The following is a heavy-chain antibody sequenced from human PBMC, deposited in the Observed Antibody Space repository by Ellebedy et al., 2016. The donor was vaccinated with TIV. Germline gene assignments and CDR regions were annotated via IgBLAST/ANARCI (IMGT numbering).Heavy chain of an antibody. V-gene: IGHV1-2*02. D-gene: IGHD3-22*01. CDR1: GYTFTGYY. J-gene: IGHJ4*02. Sequence: AASVKVSCKASGYTFTGYYIHWVRQAPGQGLEWVAWINPNRGDTAYAQNLQGRVTVTGDTSISTAYMELSRLISDDTAVYYCVRDLTNYGSSSYWGQGTLVTVSS. CDR3: VRDLTNYGSSSY. CDR2: INPNRGDT.